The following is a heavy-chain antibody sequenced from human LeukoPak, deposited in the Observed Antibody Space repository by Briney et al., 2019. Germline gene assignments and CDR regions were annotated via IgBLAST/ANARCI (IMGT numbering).Heavy chain of an antibody. CDR2: VNPSGGST. Sequence: ASVKVSCKASGYTFISYYMHRVRQAPGQGLEWMGIVNPSGGSTSYAQKFQGRVTMTRDTSTSTVYMELSSLRSEDTAVYYCARAGRIYIAAAQSVDYWGQGTLVTVSS. V-gene: IGHV1-46*01. J-gene: IGHJ4*02. D-gene: IGHD6-13*01. CDR1: GYTFISYY. CDR3: ARAGRIYIAAAQSVDY.